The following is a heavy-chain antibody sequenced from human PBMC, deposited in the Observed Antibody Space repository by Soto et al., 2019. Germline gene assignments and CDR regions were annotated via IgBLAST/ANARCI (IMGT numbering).Heavy chain of an antibody. CDR1: GGSISTSRYF. CDR3: ATMAYGRSRSVGY. Sequence: SETLSLTCAVSGGSISTSRYFWGWIRQPPGKGLEWIGSIYYSGSTYYNPSLRTRVTISVDRSKNQFSLKVSSVTAADTAVYYCATMAYGRSRSVGYWGRGTLVTVYS. V-gene: IGHV4-39*01. J-gene: IGHJ4*02. D-gene: IGHD3-10*01. CDR2: IYYSGST.